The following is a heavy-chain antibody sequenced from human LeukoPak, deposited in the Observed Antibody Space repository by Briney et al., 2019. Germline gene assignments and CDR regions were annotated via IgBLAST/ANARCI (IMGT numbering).Heavy chain of an antibody. CDR3: AKALDYGDQNFDY. CDR1: GFTFSSYG. V-gene: IGHV3-33*06. J-gene: IGHJ4*02. D-gene: IGHD4-17*01. CDR2: IWYDGSNK. Sequence: GRSLRLSCAASGFTFSSYGMHWVRQAPGEGLEWVAVIWYDGSNKYYVDSVKGRFTISGDNSKNTLYLQMNSLRAEDTAVYYCAKALDYGDQNFDYWGQGTLVTVSS.